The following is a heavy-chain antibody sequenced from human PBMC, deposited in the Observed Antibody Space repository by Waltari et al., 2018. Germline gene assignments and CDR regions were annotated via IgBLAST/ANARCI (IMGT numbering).Heavy chain of an antibody. J-gene: IGHJ3*01. CDR3: ATYVGASIGTAAFDV. CDR1: GSPITSSRYY. D-gene: IGHD3-16*01. CDR2: ISYSGAT. V-gene: IGHV4-39*01. Sequence: QLHLQESSPGLVTPSETLSLPCSFHGSPITSSRYYLGWIRQPPGKGLEWTATISYSGATYNNPSLKRRLTISGDTSKNQFSLKLSSVTAADTGVYYCATYVGASIGTAAFDVWGQGTMVTVSS.